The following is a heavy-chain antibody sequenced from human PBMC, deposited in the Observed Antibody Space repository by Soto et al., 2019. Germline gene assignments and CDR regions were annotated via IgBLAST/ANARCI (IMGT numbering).Heavy chain of an antibody. Sequence: QVQLQESGPGLVKPSETLSLTCNVSGGSITTYYWTWLRQSPGKGLEWIGYTYHIGSAKYNPSFESRVSISVDTSKNQVFLNLKSVTAADTAVYYCARVVGWFDPWSQGTLVTVSS. V-gene: IGHV4-59*01. D-gene: IGHD2-15*01. CDR2: TYHIGSA. CDR3: ARVVGWFDP. CDR1: GGSITTYY. J-gene: IGHJ5*02.